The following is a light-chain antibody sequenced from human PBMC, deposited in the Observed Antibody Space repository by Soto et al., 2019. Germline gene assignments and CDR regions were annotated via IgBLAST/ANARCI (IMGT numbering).Light chain of an antibody. Sequence: IQMTQSPSTLSASVGDRVTITCRASQSISSWLAWYQQKPGKAPKILIYDASSLESGVPSRFRGSGSGTEFTLTISRLQPDDFETYYCQQYNSYYWTFGQGTKVDIK. J-gene: IGKJ1*01. V-gene: IGKV1-5*01. CDR3: QQYNSYYWT. CDR1: QSISSW. CDR2: DAS.